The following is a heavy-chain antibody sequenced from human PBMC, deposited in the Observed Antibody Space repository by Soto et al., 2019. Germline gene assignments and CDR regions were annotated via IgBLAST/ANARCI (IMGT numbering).Heavy chain of an antibody. Sequence: SETLSLTCTVSGGSISSSSYYWGWIRQPPGKGLEWIGSIYYSGSTNYNPSLKSRVTISVDTSKNQFSLKLSSVTAADTAVYYCARGIGCSGGSCQGYYMDVRGKGTTVTVSS. V-gene: IGHV4-39*07. CDR1: GGSISSSSYY. J-gene: IGHJ6*03. CDR3: ARGIGCSGGSCQGYYMDV. D-gene: IGHD2-15*01. CDR2: IYYSGST.